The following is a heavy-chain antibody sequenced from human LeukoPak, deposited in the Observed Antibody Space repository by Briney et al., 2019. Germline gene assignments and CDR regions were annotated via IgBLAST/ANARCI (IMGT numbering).Heavy chain of an antibody. Sequence: PGGSLRLSCAASGFTFSSYWMSWVRQAPGKGLEWVANIIKDGSEKYYVDSVKGRFTISRDNAKNSLYLQMNSLRVDDTAVYYCARGQRRFDSWGQGTLVTVSS. CDR2: IIKDGSEK. V-gene: IGHV3-7*03. D-gene: IGHD5-24*01. J-gene: IGHJ5*01. CDR3: ARGQRRFDS. CDR1: GFTFSSYW.